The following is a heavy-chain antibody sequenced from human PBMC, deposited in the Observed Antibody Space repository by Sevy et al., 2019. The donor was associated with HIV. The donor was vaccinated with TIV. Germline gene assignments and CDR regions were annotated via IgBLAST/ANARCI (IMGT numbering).Heavy chain of an antibody. CDR3: AKDTDSGSYLNDAFDI. V-gene: IGHV3-23*01. D-gene: IGHD1-26*01. CDR1: GFTFSSFA. J-gene: IGHJ3*02. CDR2: LNGSGGRT. Sequence: GRSLRLSCAASGFTFSSFAMSWVRQTPGKGLEWVSGLNGSGGRTYYPDSVKGRFTISRDNSKNTLYLQMNSLRAEDTAVYYCAKDTDSGSYLNDAFDIWGQGTMVTVSS.